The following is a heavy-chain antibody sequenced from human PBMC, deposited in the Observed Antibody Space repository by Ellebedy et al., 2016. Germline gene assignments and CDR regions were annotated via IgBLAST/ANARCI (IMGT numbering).Heavy chain of an antibody. Sequence: GGSLRLXXAASGFTFSASAMHWVRQASGKGLEWVGRIRLKINSYATSYSASVKGRFTISRDNSKNTLYLQMNSLRNEDTAVYYCAKIREDFVIIPGALDSWGRGTLVTVSS. V-gene: IGHV3-73*01. CDR2: IRLKINSYAT. D-gene: IGHD2-2*02. J-gene: IGHJ4*02. CDR1: GFTFSASA. CDR3: AKIREDFVIIPGALDS.